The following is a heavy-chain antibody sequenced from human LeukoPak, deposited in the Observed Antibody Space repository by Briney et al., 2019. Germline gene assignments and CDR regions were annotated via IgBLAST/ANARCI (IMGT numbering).Heavy chain of an antibody. Sequence: GGSLRLSCAASGFTNSGHWMHLVRQGPGKGLVWVSRINSDGNSIAYADSVKGRFTISRDNANNMLYLQMNSLRAEDTAIYYCAREDTTLVASSRLDYWGQGTLVTVSS. CDR3: AREDTTLVASSRLDY. D-gene: IGHD5-18*01. V-gene: IGHV3-74*01. CDR1: GFTNSGHW. CDR2: INSDGNSI. J-gene: IGHJ4*02.